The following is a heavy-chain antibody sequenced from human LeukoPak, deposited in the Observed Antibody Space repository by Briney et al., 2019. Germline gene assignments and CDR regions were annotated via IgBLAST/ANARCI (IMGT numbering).Heavy chain of an antibody. CDR1: GFTFSSYA. CDR3: ARDNWNYVFDY. J-gene: IGHJ4*02. V-gene: IGHV3-7*03. D-gene: IGHD1-7*01. CDR2: IKQDGSEK. Sequence: GGSLRLSCAASGFTFSSYAMSWVRQAPGKGLEWVANIKQDGSEKYYVDSVKGRFTISRDNAKNSLYLQMNSLRAEDTAVYYCARDNWNYVFDYWGQGTLVAVSS.